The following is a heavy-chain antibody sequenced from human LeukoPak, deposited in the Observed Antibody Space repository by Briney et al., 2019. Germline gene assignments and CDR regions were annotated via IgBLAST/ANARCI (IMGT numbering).Heavy chain of an antibody. V-gene: IGHV3-48*01. CDR1: GFTFSSYS. Sequence: PGGSLRLSCAASGFTFSSYSMNWVRQAPGKGLEWVSYISSSSTIYYADSVKGRFTISRDNAKNSLYLQMNSLRAEDTAVYYCAKDLYWFGEPSAFDICGLEIMVTVSS. D-gene: IGHD3-10*01. CDR2: ISSSSTI. CDR3: AKDLYWFGEPSAFDI. J-gene: IGHJ3*02.